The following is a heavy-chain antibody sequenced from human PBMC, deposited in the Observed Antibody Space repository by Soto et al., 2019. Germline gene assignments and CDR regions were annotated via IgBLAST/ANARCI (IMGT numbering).Heavy chain of an antibody. V-gene: IGHV2-5*02. CDR3: AHGSCSSADCYPNPYLDY. CDR2: IYWDDDE. Sequence: QITLKESGPTLVKPTQTLTLTCTFSGFSLSTTAEGVGWIRQPPGKALEWLALIYWDDDERYSPSLTSRLTITKDTSKNQVVLTMTNVDPVDTATYYCAHGSCSSADCYPNPYLDYWGQGILVTVSS. J-gene: IGHJ4*02. CDR1: GFSLSTTAEG. D-gene: IGHD2-2*01.